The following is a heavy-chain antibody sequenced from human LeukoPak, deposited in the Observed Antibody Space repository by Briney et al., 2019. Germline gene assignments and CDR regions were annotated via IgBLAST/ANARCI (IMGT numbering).Heavy chain of an antibody. Sequence: GGSLRLSCVASGLSFSKYWMHWVRQAPGKGLVWVSRINPEETTISYADSVKGRFTISRDNARNTLYLQMNSLRAEDTAVYFCTGDTVGARDCWGQGTLVTVSS. D-gene: IGHD4-17*01. J-gene: IGHJ4*02. CDR2: INPEETTI. CDR3: TGDTVGARDC. V-gene: IGHV3-74*01. CDR1: GLSFSKYW.